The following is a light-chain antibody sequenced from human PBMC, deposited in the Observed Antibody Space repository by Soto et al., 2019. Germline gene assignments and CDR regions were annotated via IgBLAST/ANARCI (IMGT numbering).Light chain of an antibody. CDR3: QQYYKPPQT. V-gene: IGKV4-1*01. J-gene: IGKJ1*01. CDR2: WAS. Sequence: DIVMTQSPDSLAVSLGERATINCKSSQSVLYSPNNKNYLAWYQQKPGQPPKLLIYWASTRESGVPDRFSGSGSGTDFTLPISSLQAEDVAVYYCQQYYKPPQTFGQGTKVEIK. CDR1: QSVLYSPNNKNY.